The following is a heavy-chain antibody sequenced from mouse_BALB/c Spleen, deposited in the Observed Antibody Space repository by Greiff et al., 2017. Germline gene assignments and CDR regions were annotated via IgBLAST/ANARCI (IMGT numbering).Heavy chain of an antibody. CDR3: AIYDYDAAWFAY. CDR1: GYSITSGYY. D-gene: IGHD2-4*01. J-gene: IGHJ3*01. V-gene: IGHV3-6*02. CDR2: ISYDGSN. Sequence: EVQLQESGPGLVKPSQSLSLTCSVTGYSITSGYYWNWIRQFPGNKLEWMGYISYDGSNNYNPSLKNRISITRDTSKNQFFLKLNSVTTEDTATYYCAIYDYDAAWFAYWGQGTLVTVSA.